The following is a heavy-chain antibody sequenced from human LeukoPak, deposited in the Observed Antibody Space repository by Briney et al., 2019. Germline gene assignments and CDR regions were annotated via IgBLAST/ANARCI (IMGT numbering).Heavy chain of an antibody. CDR1: GFTFSSYA. J-gene: IGHJ3*02. Sequence: PGGSLRLSCAASGFTFSSYAMSWVRQAPGKGLEWVSAISGSGGSTYNADSVKGRFTISRDNSKNTLYLQMNSLRAEDTAVYYCAKDLLWFGELGAFDAFDIWGQGTMVTVSS. CDR3: AKDLLWFGELGAFDAFDI. CDR2: ISGSGGST. D-gene: IGHD3-10*01. V-gene: IGHV3-23*01.